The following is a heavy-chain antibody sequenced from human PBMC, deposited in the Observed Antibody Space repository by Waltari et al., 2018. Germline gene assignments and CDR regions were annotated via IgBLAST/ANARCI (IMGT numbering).Heavy chain of an antibody. CDR2: IYTSGTT. CDR1: GGSISSGSYY. J-gene: IGHJ4*02. Sequence: QVQLQESGPGLVKPSQTLSLTCTVSGGSISSGSYYWSWIRQTAGKVLEWIGRIYTSGTTNYNPSLKSRVTISVDTSKNQCSLKLSSVTAADTAVYYCARSTVGATEDYWGQGTLVTVSS. V-gene: IGHV4-61*02. D-gene: IGHD1-26*01. CDR3: ARSTVGATEDY.